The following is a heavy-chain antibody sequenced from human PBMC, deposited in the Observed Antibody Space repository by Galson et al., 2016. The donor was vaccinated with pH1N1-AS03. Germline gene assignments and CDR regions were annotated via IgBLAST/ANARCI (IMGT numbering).Heavy chain of an antibody. CDR3: ARGAVNLGRETFPRYNWFDP. V-gene: IGHV7-4-1*02. CDR1: AYTFTSYA. D-gene: IGHD3-10*01. Sequence: SVKVSCKASAYTFTSYAMNWVRQAPGQGLEWMGWINTNTGNPTYAQGFTGRFVFSLDTSVSTTYLQISGLKAEDTTVYFCARGAVNLGRETFPRYNWFDPWGQGTLVTVSS. J-gene: IGHJ5*02. CDR2: INTNTGNP.